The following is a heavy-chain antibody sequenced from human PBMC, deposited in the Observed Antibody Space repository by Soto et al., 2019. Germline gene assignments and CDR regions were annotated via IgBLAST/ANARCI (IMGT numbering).Heavy chain of an antibody. CDR2: ISPNSGGT. J-gene: IGHJ4*02. Sequence: QVQLVQSGAEVKKPGASVKISCEASGYTFINYYMHWVRQAPGQGFEWMGRISPNSGGTNYAQKFQGRVSVTWDTSLKTAYMELSILMSEDTAVYFCARPPGYISDWYYFDLWGQGTQVTVSS. CDR1: GYTFINYY. CDR3: ARPPGYISDWYYFDL. D-gene: IGHD3-9*01. V-gene: IGHV1-2*02.